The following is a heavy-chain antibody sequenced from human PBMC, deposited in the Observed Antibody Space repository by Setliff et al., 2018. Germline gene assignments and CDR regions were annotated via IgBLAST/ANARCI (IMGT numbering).Heavy chain of an antibody. J-gene: IGHJ3*02. D-gene: IGHD1-26*01. Sequence: PSETLSLTCTVSGDSISSYYWSWIRQPAGKGLEWIGRIYTRGSTNYNPSLKSRVTMSVDTSKNQFSLKLSSVTAADTAVYYCARKGISALSGAFDMWGQETMVTVSS. CDR1: GDSISSYY. CDR2: IYTRGST. CDR3: ARKGISALSGAFDM. V-gene: IGHV4-4*07.